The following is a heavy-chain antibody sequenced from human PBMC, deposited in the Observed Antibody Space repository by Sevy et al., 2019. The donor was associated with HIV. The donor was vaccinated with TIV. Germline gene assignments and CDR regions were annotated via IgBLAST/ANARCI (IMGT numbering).Heavy chain of an antibody. D-gene: IGHD3-22*01. CDR3: AKDFYDSSGDYPFDY. V-gene: IGHV3-30*18. CDR1: GFTFSSYG. CDR2: ISYDGSNK. J-gene: IGHJ4*02. Sequence: GGSLRLSCAASGFTFSSYGVHWVRQAPGKGLEWVAVISYDGSNKYYADSVKGRFTISRDNSKNTLYLQMNSLRAEDTAVYYCAKDFYDSSGDYPFDYWGQGTLVTVSS.